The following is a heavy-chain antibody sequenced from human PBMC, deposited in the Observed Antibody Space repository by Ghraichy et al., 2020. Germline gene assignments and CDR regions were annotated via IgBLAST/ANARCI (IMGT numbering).Heavy chain of an antibody. CDR3: AISPAYNWNDVDY. CDR1: GLTFSDYS. J-gene: IGHJ4*02. D-gene: IGHD1-1*01. V-gene: IGHV3-11*01. Sequence: GGSLRLSCVVSGLTFSDYSMSWVRQAPGKGLECISYISGSGSTIFYSDSVKGRFTISRDNARKSLYLQINSLRAEDTAIYYCAISPAYNWNDVDYWGQGTRVTVSS. CDR2: ISGSGSTI.